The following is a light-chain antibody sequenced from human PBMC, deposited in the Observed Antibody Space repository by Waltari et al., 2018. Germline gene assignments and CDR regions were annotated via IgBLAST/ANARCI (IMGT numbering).Light chain of an antibody. V-gene: IGLV3-19*01. CDR3: SSRNGRANEVV. Sequence: SSELTQDPAVSVALGQTIRFTCQGYRLRTSYASWYQVKSGQAPILVIYGKDKRPSGIPDRISGYSSGTTSSLTITGAQAEDEADYYCSSRNGRANEVVFAGGTKVTVL. J-gene: IGLJ3*02. CDR1: RLRTSY. CDR2: GKD.